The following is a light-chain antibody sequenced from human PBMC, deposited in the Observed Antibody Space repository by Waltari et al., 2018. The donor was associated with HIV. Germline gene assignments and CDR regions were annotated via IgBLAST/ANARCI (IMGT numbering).Light chain of an antibody. CDR2: DVA. J-gene: IGLJ2*01. V-gene: IGLV2-14*03. Sequence: QSALTQPASVSGSPGQSITISCSGPSSDISTYNFVSWYQKHPDKAPKLLIYDVATRPSGVPRRFSGSKSGDTASLTISAIQADDEADYFCSSYTTTNTVVFGGGTKVSVL. CDR1: SSDISTYNF. CDR3: SSYTTTNTVV.